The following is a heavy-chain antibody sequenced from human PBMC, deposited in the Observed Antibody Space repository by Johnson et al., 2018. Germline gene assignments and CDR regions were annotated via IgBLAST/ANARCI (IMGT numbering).Heavy chain of an antibody. CDR1: GFTFRTYW. V-gene: IGHV3-7*01. CDR3: ARDSYDSPFDR. Sequence: EVQLVESGGGLVQPGGSLRLSCAASGFTFRTYWMSWVRQAPGKGLEWVANIKRKGSEKYYVDSVKGRFIISRDNAKNSLSLQMNSLRAEDTAVYYCARDSYDSPFDRWGQGTMVTVSS. D-gene: IGHD3-3*01. CDR2: IKRKGSEK. J-gene: IGHJ3*02.